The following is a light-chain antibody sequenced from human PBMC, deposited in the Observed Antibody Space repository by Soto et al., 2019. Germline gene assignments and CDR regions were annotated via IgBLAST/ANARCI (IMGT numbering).Light chain of an antibody. V-gene: IGKV1-39*01. CDR1: QSINSY. Sequence: DIQMTQSPSSLSASVEDRVTITCRASQSINSYLHWYQQKPGKAPKLLIYAASSLQSGVPSRFNDSGSGTDFTIPISIVQPEDFATYYCQQTYSTVYTFGPGTKVDI. CDR3: QQTYSTVYT. CDR2: AAS. J-gene: IGKJ3*01.